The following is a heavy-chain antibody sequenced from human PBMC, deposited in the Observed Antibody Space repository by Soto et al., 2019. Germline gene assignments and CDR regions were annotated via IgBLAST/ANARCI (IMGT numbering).Heavy chain of an antibody. CDR2: ISSSSSYI. J-gene: IGHJ4*02. V-gene: IGHV3-21*01. D-gene: IGHD5-12*01. CDR3: ARDPPKDIVAPIDY. Sequence: EVQLVESGGGLVKPGGSLRLSCAASGFTFIRYSMNWVRQAPGKGLEWVSSISSSSSYIYYADSVKGRFTISRDNAKNSLYLQMNSLRAEDTAVYYCARDPPKDIVAPIDYWGQGTLVTVSS. CDR1: GFTFIRYS.